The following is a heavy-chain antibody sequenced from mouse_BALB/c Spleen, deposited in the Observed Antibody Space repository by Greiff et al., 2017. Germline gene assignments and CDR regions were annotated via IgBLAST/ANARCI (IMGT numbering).Heavy chain of an antibody. J-gene: IGHJ4*01. V-gene: IGHV6-6*02. Sequence: EVKLVESGGGLVQPGGSMKLSCVASGFTFSNYWMNWVRQSPETGLEWVAEIRLKSNNYATHYAESVKGRFTISRDDSKSSVYLQMNNLRAEDTGIEYCTRIDDYAMDYWGQGTSVTVSS. CDR2: IRLKSNNYAT. CDR1: GFTFSNYW. D-gene: IGHD2-3*01. CDR3: TRIDDYAMDY.